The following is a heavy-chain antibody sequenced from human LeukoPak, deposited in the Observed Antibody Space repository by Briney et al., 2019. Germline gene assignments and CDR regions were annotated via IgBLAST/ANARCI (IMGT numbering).Heavy chain of an antibody. Sequence: PSETLSLTCTVSGGSISSYYWSWIRQPPGKGLEWIGYIYYSGSTNYNPSLKSRVTISVDTSKNQFSLKLSSVTAADTAVYYCARDQGGATRYNAFDIWGQGTMVTVSS. J-gene: IGHJ3*02. CDR1: GGSISSYY. D-gene: IGHD1-26*01. CDR3: ARDQGGATRYNAFDI. V-gene: IGHV4-59*01. CDR2: IYYSGST.